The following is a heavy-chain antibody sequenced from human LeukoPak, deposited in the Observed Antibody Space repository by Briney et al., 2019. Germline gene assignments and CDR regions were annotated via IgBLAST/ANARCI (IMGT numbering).Heavy chain of an antibody. J-gene: IGHJ3*02. D-gene: IGHD1-14*01. Sequence: SETLSLTCTVSGGSISSYYWSWIRQPPGKGLEWIGYIYYSGSTNYNPSLKSRVTISVDTSKNQFPLKLSSVTAADTAVYYCASDMTEDAFDIWGQGTMVTVSS. CDR3: ASDMTEDAFDI. CDR1: GGSISSYY. CDR2: IYYSGST. V-gene: IGHV4-59*01.